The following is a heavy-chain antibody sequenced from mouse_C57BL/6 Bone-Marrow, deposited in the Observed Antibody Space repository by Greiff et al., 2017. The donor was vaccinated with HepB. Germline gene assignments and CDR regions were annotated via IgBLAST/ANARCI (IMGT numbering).Heavy chain of an antibody. V-gene: IGHV1-15*01. CDR3: TGGYGYPWFAY. J-gene: IGHJ3*01. CDR2: IDPETGGT. CDR1: GYTFTDYE. D-gene: IGHD2-2*01. Sequence: VQLQQSGAELVRPGASVTLSCKASGYTFTDYEMHWVKQTPVHGLEWIGAIDPETGGTAYNQKFKGKAILTADKSSSTAYMELRSLTSEDSAVYYCTGGYGYPWFAYWGQGTLVTVSA.